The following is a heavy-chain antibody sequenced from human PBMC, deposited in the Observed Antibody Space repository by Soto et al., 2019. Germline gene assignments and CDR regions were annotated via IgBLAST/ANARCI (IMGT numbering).Heavy chain of an antibody. J-gene: IGHJ4*02. CDR3: ATPAYDY. Sequence: PGGSLRLSCAASGFIFSTSGSAFSRYAMTWVRQTPGKALEGVSSISGSGVRTYYSDSVRGRFTISRDNSKDRLYLEMNSVRAEDTAVYYCATPAYDYWGQGTLVTVSS. D-gene: IGHD3-16*01. CDR1: GFIFSTSGSAFSRYA. CDR2: ISGSGVRT. V-gene: IGHV3-23*01.